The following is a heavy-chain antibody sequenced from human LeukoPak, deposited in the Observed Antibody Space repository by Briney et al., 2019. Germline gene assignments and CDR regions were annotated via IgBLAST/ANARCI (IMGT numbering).Heavy chain of an antibody. V-gene: IGHV3-23*01. CDR1: GITLSNYG. CDR2: ISDSGGRT. CDR3: AKRGVVIRVFLVGFHKEAYYFDS. D-gene: IGHD3-10*01. Sequence: PGGSLRLSCAVSGITLSNYGMSWVRQAPGKGLEWVAGISDSGGRTNYADSVKGRFTISRDNPKNTLYLQMNSLRAEDTAVYFCAKRGVVIRVFLVGFHKEAYYFDSSGQGALVTVSS. J-gene: IGHJ4*02.